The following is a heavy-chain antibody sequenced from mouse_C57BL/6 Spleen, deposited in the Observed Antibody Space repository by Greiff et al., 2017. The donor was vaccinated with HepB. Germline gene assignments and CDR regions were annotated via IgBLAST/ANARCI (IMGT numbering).Heavy chain of an antibody. D-gene: IGHD2-5*01. J-gene: IGHJ4*01. CDR1: GFTFSSYA. V-gene: IGHV5-4*01. CDR3: ARDSNYDYAMDY. Sequence: VQLQQSGGGLVKPGGSLKLSCAASGFTFSSYAMSWVRQTPEKRLEWVATISDGGSYTYYPDNVKGRFTISRDNAKNNLYLQMSHLKSEDTAMYYCARDSNYDYAMDYWGQGTSVTVSS. CDR2: ISDGGSYT.